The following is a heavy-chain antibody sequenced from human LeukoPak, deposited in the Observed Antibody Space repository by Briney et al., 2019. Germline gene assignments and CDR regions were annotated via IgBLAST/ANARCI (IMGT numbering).Heavy chain of an antibody. CDR2: VNHSGRT. D-gene: IGHD2-2*01. V-gene: IGHV4-34*01. J-gene: IGHJ5*02. CDR3: ARALVHNWFDP. CDR1: GGSFSDYW. Sequence: SETLSLTCAVYGGSFSDYWWTWIRQSPGKGLEWIGGVNHSGRTNYNPSLKSRVSISVDRSKKQFSLKLSSATAADTAVYYCARALVHNWFDPWGQGTLVTVAS.